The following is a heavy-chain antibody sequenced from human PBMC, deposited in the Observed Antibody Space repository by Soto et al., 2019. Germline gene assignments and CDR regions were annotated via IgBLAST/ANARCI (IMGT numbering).Heavy chain of an antibody. CDR3: ARAYYYDSSGYYNHFDY. CDR1: GGSISSGDYY. Sequence: SETLSLTCTVSGGSISSGDYYWSWIRQPPGKGLEWIGYIYYSGSTYYNPSLKSRVTISVDTSKNQFSLKLSSVTAADTAVYYCARAYYYDSSGYYNHFDYWGQGTLVTVSS. D-gene: IGHD3-22*01. J-gene: IGHJ4*02. CDR2: IYYSGST. V-gene: IGHV4-30-4*01.